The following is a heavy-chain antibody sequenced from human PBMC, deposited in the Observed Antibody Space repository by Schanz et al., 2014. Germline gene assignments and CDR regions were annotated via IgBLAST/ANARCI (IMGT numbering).Heavy chain of an antibody. D-gene: IGHD3-22*01. V-gene: IGHV4-30-4*07. J-gene: IGHJ3*02. CDR2: IFYSGST. CDR1: GVSISSGGYS. CDR3: ATRRHDSTGSWSSGGSTDAFDI. Sequence: QVQLQESGPGLVKPSQTLSLTCAVSGVSISSGGYSWTWIRQPPGKGPEWIGYIFYSGSTNYNPPLRGQSHCAGEPPKTLSPRGRISGPAADPAVYSCATRRHDSTGSWSSGGSTDAFDIWGQGTKVTVSS.